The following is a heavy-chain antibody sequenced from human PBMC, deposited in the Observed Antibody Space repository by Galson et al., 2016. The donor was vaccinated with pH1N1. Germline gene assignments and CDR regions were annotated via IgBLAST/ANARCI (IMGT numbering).Heavy chain of an antibody. V-gene: IGHV4-61*02. D-gene: IGHD3-10*01. Sequence: TLSLTCTVSGGSISSSIYYWNWLRQPAGKGLEWIGRLYTSGTTTYNPSLESRVSISVDTSKNQFSLRLSSVTAADTAVYFCARGRVSLTGMFDYWGQGALVTVSS. CDR1: GGSISSSIYY. CDR2: LYTSGTT. J-gene: IGHJ4*02. CDR3: ARGRVSLTGMFDY.